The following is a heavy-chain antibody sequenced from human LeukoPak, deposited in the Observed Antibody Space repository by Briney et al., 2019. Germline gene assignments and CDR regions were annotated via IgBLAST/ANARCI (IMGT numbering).Heavy chain of an antibody. D-gene: IGHD3-10*01. J-gene: IGHJ6*04. V-gene: IGHV3-7*01. CDR3: ARDRGFGQADV. Sequence: GGSLTLSCAASGFTFSGYWMSWLRQAPGKRLEWVANIKQDGSEKYYVDSVKGRFTISRDNAKNSLYLQMNSLRAEDTAVYYCARDRGFGQADVWGKGTTVTVSS. CDR2: IKQDGSEK. CDR1: GFTFSGYW.